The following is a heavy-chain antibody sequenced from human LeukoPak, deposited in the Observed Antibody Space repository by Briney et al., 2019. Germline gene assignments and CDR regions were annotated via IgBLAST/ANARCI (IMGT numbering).Heavy chain of an antibody. D-gene: IGHD1-26*01. Sequence: EASVKVSCKASGYTFTGYYMHWVRQAPGQGLEWMGWINPNSGGTNYAQKFQGRVTMTRDTSISTAYMELSRLRSDDTAVYYCARSGVGTTLGDDAFDIWGQGTMVTVSS. CDR3: ARSGVGTTLGDDAFDI. V-gene: IGHV1-2*02. J-gene: IGHJ3*02. CDR2: INPNSGGT. CDR1: GYTFTGYY.